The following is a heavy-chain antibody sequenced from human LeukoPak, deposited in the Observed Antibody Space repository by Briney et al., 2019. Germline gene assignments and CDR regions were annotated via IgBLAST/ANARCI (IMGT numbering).Heavy chain of an antibody. CDR2: ISGSGGST. J-gene: IGHJ3*02. CDR1: GFTFSSNA. CDR3: ARKSSVVAFDI. V-gene: IGHV3-23*01. Sequence: GGSLRLSCAASGFTFSSNAMSWVRQAPEKGLEWVSGISGSGGSTYYADSVKGRFAISRDNSKNTLYLQMNSLRAEDTAVYYWARKSSVVAFDIWGQGTMVTVSS.